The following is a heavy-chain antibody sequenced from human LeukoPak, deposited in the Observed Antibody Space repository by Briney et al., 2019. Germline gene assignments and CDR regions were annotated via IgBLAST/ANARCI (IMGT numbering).Heavy chain of an antibody. Sequence: SETLSLTCAVYGGSFSGYYWSWIRQPPGKGLEWIGEISHSGSTNYNPSLKSRVTISVDTSKNQFSLKLSSVTAADTAVYYCARGVRYDFWSGYYAPYYYYYYMDVWGKGTTVTVSS. J-gene: IGHJ6*03. CDR1: GGSFSGYY. V-gene: IGHV4-34*01. D-gene: IGHD3-3*01. CDR2: ISHSGST. CDR3: ARGVRYDFWSGYYAPYYYYYYMDV.